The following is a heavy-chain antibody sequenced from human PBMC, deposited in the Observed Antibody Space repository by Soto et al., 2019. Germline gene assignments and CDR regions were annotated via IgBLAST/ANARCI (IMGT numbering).Heavy chain of an antibody. V-gene: IGHV4-34*01. CDR3: ARVYTYPVGAFDY. CDR1: GGSFSGYY. Sequence: SETLSLTCAVYGGSFSGYYWSWIRQPPGKGLEWIGEINHSGSTNYNPSLKSRVTISVDTSKNQFSLKLSSVTAADTAVYYCARVYTYPVGAFDYWGQGTLVTVSS. CDR2: INHSGST. D-gene: IGHD1-26*01. J-gene: IGHJ4*02.